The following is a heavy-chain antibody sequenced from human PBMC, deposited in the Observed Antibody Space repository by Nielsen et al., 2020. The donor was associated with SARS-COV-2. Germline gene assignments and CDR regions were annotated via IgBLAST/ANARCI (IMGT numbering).Heavy chain of an antibody. CDR3: ARQDIVLMVYETRFDP. D-gene: IGHD2-8*01. J-gene: IGHJ5*02. CDR1: SGSISSYY. V-gene: IGHV4-59*08. Sequence: SETLSLTCTVSSGSISSYYWSWFRQPPGQGLEWIGYVSYSGSTDSNPSLKSRVTISVDTSKNQFSLRLSSVTAADTAVYYCARQDIVLMVYETRFDPWGQGTLVTVSS. CDR2: VSYSGST.